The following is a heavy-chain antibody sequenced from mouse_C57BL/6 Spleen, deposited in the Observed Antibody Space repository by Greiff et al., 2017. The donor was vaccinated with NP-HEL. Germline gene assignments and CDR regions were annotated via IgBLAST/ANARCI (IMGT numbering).Heavy chain of an antibody. CDR2: INPYNGGT. V-gene: IGHV1-19*01. D-gene: IGHD1-1*01. Sequence: EVKLMESGPVLVKPGASVKMSCKASGYTFTDYYMNWVKQSHGKSLEWIGVINPYNGGTSYNQKFKGKATLTVDKSSSTAYMELNSLTSEDSAVYYCANYGSSRYYFDYWGQGTTLTVSS. J-gene: IGHJ2*01. CDR3: ANYGSSRYYFDY. CDR1: GYTFTDYY.